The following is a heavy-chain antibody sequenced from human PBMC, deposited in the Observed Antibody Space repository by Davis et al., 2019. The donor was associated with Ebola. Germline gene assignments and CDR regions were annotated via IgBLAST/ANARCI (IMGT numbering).Heavy chain of an antibody. D-gene: IGHD3-10*01. Sequence: GGSLRLSCAASGFTFSSYSMNWVRQAPGKGLEWVSYISSSSSTIYYADSVKGRFTISRDNAKNSLYLQMNSLRDEDTAVYYCARDRAGITMVRGVNWFDPWGQGTLVTVSS. CDR3: ARDRAGITMVRGVNWFDP. V-gene: IGHV3-48*02. J-gene: IGHJ5*02. CDR2: ISSSSSTI. CDR1: GFTFSSYS.